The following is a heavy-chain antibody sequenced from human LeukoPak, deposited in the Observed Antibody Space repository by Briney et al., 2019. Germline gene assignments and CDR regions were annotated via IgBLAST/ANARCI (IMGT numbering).Heavy chain of an antibody. D-gene: IGHD2-15*01. CDR3: AREWWDYNWFDP. CDR1: GVSISSYY. V-gene: IGHV4-4*07. Sequence: SETLSLTCTVSGVSISSYYWSWIRQPAGKGQELIGRIYTGGRTSYNPSLKSRLTMAVDTSKNQFSLKLSSVTAADTAVYYCAREWWDYNWFDPWGQGTLVTVSS. J-gene: IGHJ5*02. CDR2: IYTGGRT.